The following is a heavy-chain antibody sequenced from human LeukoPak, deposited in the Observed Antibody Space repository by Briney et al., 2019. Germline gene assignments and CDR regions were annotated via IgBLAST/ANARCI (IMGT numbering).Heavy chain of an antibody. J-gene: IGHJ4*02. CDR3: TRHQTNNYGPGTPFDF. CDR1: GYSISSGYF. V-gene: IGHV4-38-2*02. Sequence: SETLSLTCTVSGYSISSGYFWGWILQPPGKGLEWIVSIYHFGNTNYSPSLKSRVFISVDTTNNKFSLKLSTVTAADTALYFCTRHQTNNYGPGTPFDFWGQGTLVSVSS. CDR2: IYHFGNT. D-gene: IGHD3-10*01.